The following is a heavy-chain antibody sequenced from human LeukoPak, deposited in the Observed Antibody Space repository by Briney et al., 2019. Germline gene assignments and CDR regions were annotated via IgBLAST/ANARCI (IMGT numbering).Heavy chain of an antibody. D-gene: IGHD2-15*01. Sequence: PGGSLRLSCAASGFTFSSYAMSWVRQAPGKGLEWVASIKEDGSETDYVDSVKGRFIVSRDNAKNSVYLQMNSLRVEDTAWYYCARESATRYCSGGIRCNSPIFYYMDVWGKGTTVTVSS. CDR2: IKEDGSET. J-gene: IGHJ6*03. CDR3: ARESATRYCSGGIRCNSPIFYYMDV. CDR1: GFTFSSYA. V-gene: IGHV3-7*01.